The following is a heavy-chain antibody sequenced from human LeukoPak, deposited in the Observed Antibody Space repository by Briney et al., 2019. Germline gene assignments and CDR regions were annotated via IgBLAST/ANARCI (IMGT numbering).Heavy chain of an antibody. CDR2: INPSGGST. V-gene: IGHV1-46*01. D-gene: IGHD4-23*01. CDR1: GYTFTSYY. Sequence: ASVKVSCKASGYTFTSYYMHWVRQAPGQGHEWMGIINPSGGSTSYAQKFQGRVTLTRDTSTSTVYMELSSLRSEDTAVHYCARGGDYGGNPGYFQHWGQGTLVTVSS. J-gene: IGHJ1*01. CDR3: ARGGDYGGNPGYFQH.